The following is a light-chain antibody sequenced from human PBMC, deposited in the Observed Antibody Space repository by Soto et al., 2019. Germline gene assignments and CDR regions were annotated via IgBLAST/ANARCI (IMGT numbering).Light chain of an antibody. CDR3: PHRHHWPRT. Sequence: SQRVRRDYLAWYQPKPGQAPRXLIYEASHRATGIPAMVSRSGSGPTVAPPLSRLEPEDFAVYSCPHRHHWPRTFGQGTKVDI. CDR1: QRVRRDY. J-gene: IGKJ1*01. CDR2: EAS. V-gene: IGKV3D-20*02.